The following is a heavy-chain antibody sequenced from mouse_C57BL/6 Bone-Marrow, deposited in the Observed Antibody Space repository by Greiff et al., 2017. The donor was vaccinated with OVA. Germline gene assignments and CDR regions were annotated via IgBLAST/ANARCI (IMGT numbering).Heavy chain of an antibody. V-gene: IGHV5-9*01. CDR3: ARHGSKDY. CDR1: GFTFSSYT. D-gene: IGHD1-1*01. Sequence: DVMLVESGGGLAKPGGSLKLSCAASGFTFSSYTMSWVRQTPEKRLEWVATISGGGGNTYYPDSVKGRFTISRDNAKNTLYLQMSSLRSEDTALYYCARHGSKDYWGQGTTLTVSS. CDR2: ISGGGGNT. J-gene: IGHJ2*01.